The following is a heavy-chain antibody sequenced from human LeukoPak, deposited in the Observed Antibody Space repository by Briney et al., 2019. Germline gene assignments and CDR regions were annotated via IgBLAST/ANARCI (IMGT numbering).Heavy chain of an antibody. CDR3: ARDTTGHIVVVTANFDY. CDR2: IKQDGSEK. V-gene: IGHV3-7*03. D-gene: IGHD2-21*02. J-gene: IGHJ4*02. Sequence: GGSLRLSCAASGFTFSSYWMSWVRQAPGKGLEWVANIKQDGSEKYYVGSVKGRFTISRDNAKNSLYLQMNSLRAEDTAVYYCARDTTGHIVVVTANFDYWGQGTLVTVSS. CDR1: GFTFSSYW.